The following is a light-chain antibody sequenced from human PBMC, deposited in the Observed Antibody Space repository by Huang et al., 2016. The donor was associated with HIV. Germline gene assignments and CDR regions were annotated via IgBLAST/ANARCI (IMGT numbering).Light chain of an antibody. Sequence: EIVLKQSPGTLSLYPGERAPLSCRASQSLSHNHLGRYQQGPGQSPRLLIYDTSTRATGIPDRFSGSGSGTDFTLTISRLEPEDLAVYYCQHYGSSLLTFGPGTKVHIK. V-gene: IGKV3-20*01. CDR2: DTS. CDR1: QSLSHNH. CDR3: QHYGSSLLT. J-gene: IGKJ3*01.